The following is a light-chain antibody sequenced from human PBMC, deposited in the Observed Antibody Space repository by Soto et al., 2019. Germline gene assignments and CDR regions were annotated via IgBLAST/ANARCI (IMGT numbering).Light chain of an antibody. CDR2: GAS. Sequence: EIVLTQSPGTLSVSPGERATLSCRASQSVSSSYLAWYQQKPGQAPRLLIYGASSRATGIPDRFSGSGSGTNFTLTISRLEPEVFAVYYCQHYGSSLWTCGQGQGGNQT. J-gene: IGKJ1*01. CDR1: QSVSSSY. V-gene: IGKV3-20*01. CDR3: QHYGSSLWT.